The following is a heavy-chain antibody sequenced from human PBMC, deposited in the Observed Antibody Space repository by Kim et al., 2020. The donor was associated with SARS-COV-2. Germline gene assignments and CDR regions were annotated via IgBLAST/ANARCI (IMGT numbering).Heavy chain of an antibody. D-gene: IGHD6-19*01. CDR3: ARVEGSSGSPGEAHYFYALDV. Sequence: ASVKVSCKTSGYTFTSYAIHWVRQAPGQRLEWLGWINAGNGNTKYSQNFQGRVTITRDTSASTAYMELSSLRSEDTAVFYCARVEGSSGSPGEAHYFYALDVWGQGTTVTVSS. J-gene: IGHJ6*02. CDR2: INAGNGNT. CDR1: GYTFTSYA. V-gene: IGHV1-3*01.